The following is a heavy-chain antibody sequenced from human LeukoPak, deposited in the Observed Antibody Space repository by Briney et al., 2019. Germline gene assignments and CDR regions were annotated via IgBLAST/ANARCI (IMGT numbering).Heavy chain of an antibody. CDR1: GFSLSRYG. V-gene: IGHV3-30*02. D-gene: IGHD6-13*01. CDR3: ARDKYEQLVPYYYYYYYMDV. J-gene: IGHJ6*03. CDR2: IRNDGTNK. Sequence: GGSLRLSCAASGFSLSRYGMQWVRQAPGKGLEWVAFIRNDGTNKNYGDSVKGRFTISRDNAKNSLYLQMNSLRAEDTAVYYCARDKYEQLVPYYYYYYYMDVWGKGTTVTVSS.